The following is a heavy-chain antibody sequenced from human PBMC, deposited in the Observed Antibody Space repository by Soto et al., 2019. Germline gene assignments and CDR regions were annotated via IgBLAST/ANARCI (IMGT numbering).Heavy chain of an antibody. V-gene: IGHV3-30*18. D-gene: IGHD2-15*01. Sequence: QVQLVESGGGVVQPGRSLRLSCAASGFTFSSYGMHWVRQAPGKGLEWVAVISYDGSNKYYADSVKGRFTISRDNSKNTLYLQMNRLRAEDTAVYYCAKGDDSIHWGQGTLVTVSS. J-gene: IGHJ4*02. CDR2: ISYDGSNK. CDR3: AKGDDSIH. CDR1: GFTFSSYG.